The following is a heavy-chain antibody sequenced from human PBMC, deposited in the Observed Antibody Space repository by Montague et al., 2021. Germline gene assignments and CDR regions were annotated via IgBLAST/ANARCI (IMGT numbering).Heavy chain of an antibody. J-gene: IGHJ4*02. CDR1: GFTFSNYW. Sequence: SLRLSCAASGFTFSNYWMSWVRQAPGKGLEWVANIKQDGSEKHYVDSVKGRFTISSDNAKNSLYLQMNSLRAEETAVYFCARDQGQGYCGGDCYVGLDYWGQGTLVTVSS. D-gene: IGHD2-21*01. V-gene: IGHV3-7*01. CDR3: ARDQGQGYCGGDCYVGLDY. CDR2: IKQDGSEK.